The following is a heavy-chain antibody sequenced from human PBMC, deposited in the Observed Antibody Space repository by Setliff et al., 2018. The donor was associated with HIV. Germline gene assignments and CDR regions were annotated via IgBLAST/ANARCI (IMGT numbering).Heavy chain of an antibody. J-gene: IGHJ5*02. Sequence: SETLSLTCAVYGGSFSGYYWSWIRQPPGKGLEWIGEINHSGSTNYNPSLKSRVTISVDTSKNQFSLKPNSVTAADTAVYYCARGIIVVVVAATPRWFDPWGQGTLVTVSS. V-gene: IGHV4-34*01. CDR3: ARGIIVVVVAATPRWFDP. CDR2: INHSGST. D-gene: IGHD2-15*01. CDR1: GGSFSGYY.